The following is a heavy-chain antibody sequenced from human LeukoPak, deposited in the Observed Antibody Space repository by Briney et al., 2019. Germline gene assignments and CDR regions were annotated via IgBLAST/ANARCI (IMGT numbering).Heavy chain of an antibody. CDR2: IYPGDSDT. Sequence: RGESLKISCKGSGYSFTSYWIGWVRQMPGKGLEWMGIIYPGDSDTRYSPSFQGQVTISAGKSISTAYLQWSSLKASDTAMYYCARQSGRWLQNRLIMNWFDPWGQGTLVTVSS. J-gene: IGHJ5*02. CDR1: GYSFTSYW. V-gene: IGHV5-51*01. CDR3: ARQSGRWLQNRLIMNWFDP. D-gene: IGHD5-24*01.